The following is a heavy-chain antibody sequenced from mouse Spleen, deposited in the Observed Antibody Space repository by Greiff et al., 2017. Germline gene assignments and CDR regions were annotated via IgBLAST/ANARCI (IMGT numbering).Heavy chain of an antibody. Sequence: VQLQQSGPGLVAPSQSLSITCTVSGFSLTSYGVHWVRQPPGKGLEWLGVIWAGGSTNYNSALMSRLSISKDNSKSQVFLKMNSLQTDDTAMYYCARADYYGSSYVAYWGQGTLVTVSA. J-gene: IGHJ3*01. CDR2: IWAGGST. CDR1: GFSLTSYG. CDR3: ARADYYGSSYVAY. V-gene: IGHV2-9*02. D-gene: IGHD1-1*01.